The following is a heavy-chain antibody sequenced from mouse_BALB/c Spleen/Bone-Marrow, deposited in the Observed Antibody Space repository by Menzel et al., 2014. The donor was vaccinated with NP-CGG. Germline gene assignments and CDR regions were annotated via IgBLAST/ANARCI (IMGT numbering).Heavy chain of an antibody. CDR1: GFTFSGYA. D-gene: IGHD2-10*02. J-gene: IGHJ4*01. V-gene: IGHV5-6-5*01. Sequence: EVKLVESGAGLVKPGGSLKLSCAASGFTFSGYAMSWVRQTPEKRLEWVASISSGGSTYYPDSVKGRFTISRDNARNILYLQMSSLRSEDTAMYYCAREEYGQKVYAMDYWGQGTSVTVSS. CDR3: AREEYGQKVYAMDY. CDR2: ISSGGST.